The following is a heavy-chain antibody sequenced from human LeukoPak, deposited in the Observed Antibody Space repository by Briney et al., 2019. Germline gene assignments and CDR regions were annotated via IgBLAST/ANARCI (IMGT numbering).Heavy chain of an antibody. D-gene: IGHD2-8*01. CDR3: AKGSSPPVLMVYASDY. J-gene: IGHJ4*02. CDR1: GFTFSTYA. CDR2: ISGSGGST. V-gene: IGHV3-23*01. Sequence: GGSLRLSCAASGFTFSTYAMIWVRQPPGKGLEWVSAISGSGGSTYYADSVKGRFTISRDYSKNTLYLQMNSLRAEDAAVYYCAKGSSPPVLMVYASDYWGQGTLVTVSS.